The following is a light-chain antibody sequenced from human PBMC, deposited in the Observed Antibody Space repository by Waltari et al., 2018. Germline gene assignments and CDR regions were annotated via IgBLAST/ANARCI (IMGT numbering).Light chain of an antibody. Sequence: DIQMTQSPSSLSASVGDRVTITCRASQSSSDYLNWYQQKPGKAPKLLIYAASTLQSGVPSRFSCRGSGTDFALTISSLQPEDFATYYCQQSYSFGQGTRLEIK. CDR3: QQSYS. CDR2: AAS. J-gene: IGKJ5*01. CDR1: QSSSDY. V-gene: IGKV1-39*01.